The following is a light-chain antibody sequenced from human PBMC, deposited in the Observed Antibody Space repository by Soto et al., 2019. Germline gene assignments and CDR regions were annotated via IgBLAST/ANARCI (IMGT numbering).Light chain of an antibody. Sequence: DVVLTQSPLSLPVNFGQPASISCRSSKSLVYSDGNTHLSWFHQRPGQSPRRLIYRVSSRDSGVPDRFSGSGSGTDFTLEISRVEAEDVGIYFCTQCTQWPRTFGQGTKVEVK. CDR3: TQCTQWPRT. V-gene: IGKV2-30*01. J-gene: IGKJ1*01. CDR2: RVS. CDR1: KSLVYSDGNTH.